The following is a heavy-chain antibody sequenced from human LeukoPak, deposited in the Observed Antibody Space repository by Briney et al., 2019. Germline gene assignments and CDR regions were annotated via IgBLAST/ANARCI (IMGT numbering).Heavy chain of an antibody. CDR3: ARYYSSGWNYFDY. Sequence: SETLSLTCTVSGGSISSSSYYWGWIRQPPGKGLEWIGSIYYSGSAYYNPSLKSRVTISVDTSKNQFSLKLSSVTAADTAVYYCARYYSSGWNYFDYWGQGTLVTVSS. CDR1: GGSISSSSYY. CDR2: IYYSGSA. J-gene: IGHJ4*02. D-gene: IGHD6-19*01. V-gene: IGHV4-39*01.